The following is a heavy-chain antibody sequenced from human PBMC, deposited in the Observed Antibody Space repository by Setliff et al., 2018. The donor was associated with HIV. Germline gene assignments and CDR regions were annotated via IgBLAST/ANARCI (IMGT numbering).Heavy chain of an antibody. CDR3: ARDPAPSSSASYFQH. CDR2: INPSSGST. CDR1: GYIFTSYY. D-gene: IGHD6-6*01. V-gene: IGHV1-46*01. Sequence: ASVKVSCKASGYIFTSYYVHWVRQAPGQGLEWMGIINPSSGSTTYAQKFQGRVTMTRDTSTSTVYMELSSLRSEDTAVYYCARDPAPSSSASYFQHWGQGTPVTVSS. J-gene: IGHJ1*01.